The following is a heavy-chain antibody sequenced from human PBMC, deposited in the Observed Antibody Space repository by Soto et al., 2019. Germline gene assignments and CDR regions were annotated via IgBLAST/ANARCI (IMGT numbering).Heavy chain of an antibody. V-gene: IGHV1-69*13. J-gene: IGHJ6*02. CDR3: ARNDDDCGGDCYSGMDV. D-gene: IGHD2-21*01. Sequence: SVKVSCKASGGTFSSYAISWVRQAPGQGLEWMGGIIPIFGTANYAQKFQGRVTITADESTSTAYMELSSLRSEDSAVYYCARNDDDCGGDCYSGMDVWGQGNTVTGSS. CDR2: IIPIFGTA. CDR1: GGTFSSYA.